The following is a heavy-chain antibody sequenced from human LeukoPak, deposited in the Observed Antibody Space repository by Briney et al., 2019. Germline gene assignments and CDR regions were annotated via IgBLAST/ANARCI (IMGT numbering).Heavy chain of an antibody. V-gene: IGHV1-18*04. CDR3: ARGSSASSSWHVFDY. CDR1: GYTFTSYG. Sequence: ASVKVSCKASGYTFTSYGISWVRQAPGQGLEWMGWISAYNGNTNYAQKLQGRVTMTTDTSTSTAYMELRSLRSDDTAVYYCARGSSASSSWHVFDYWGQGTLVTVSS. J-gene: IGHJ4*02. CDR2: ISAYNGNT. D-gene: IGHD6-13*01.